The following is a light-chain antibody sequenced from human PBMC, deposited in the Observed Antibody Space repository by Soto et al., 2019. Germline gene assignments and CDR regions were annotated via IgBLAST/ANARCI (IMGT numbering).Light chain of an antibody. V-gene: IGKV2-30*01. CDR3: MQATHWPIT. CDR1: QSLVYSDGIAY. CDR2: KVS. J-gene: IGKJ5*01. Sequence: DVVMTQSPLSLTVTLGQPASISCRSNQSLVYSDGIAYFSWLXQRQGRSPRXLIYKVSNRDSGVPARFSGSGSGTDLAMKISRVEADDVGVYDCMQATHWPITFGQGTRLEIK.